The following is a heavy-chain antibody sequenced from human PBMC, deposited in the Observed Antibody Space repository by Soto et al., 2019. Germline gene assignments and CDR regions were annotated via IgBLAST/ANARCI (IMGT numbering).Heavy chain of an antibody. J-gene: IGHJ5*02. Sequence: PSETLSLTCAVYGGSFSGYYWSWIRQPPGKGLEWIGEINHSGSTNYNPSLKSRVTISVDTSKNQFSLKLSSVTAADTAVYYCARGEGSIAARGVWFDPWGQGTLVTSPQ. V-gene: IGHV4-34*01. D-gene: IGHD6-6*01. CDR1: GGSFSGYY. CDR2: INHSGST. CDR3: ARGEGSIAARGVWFDP.